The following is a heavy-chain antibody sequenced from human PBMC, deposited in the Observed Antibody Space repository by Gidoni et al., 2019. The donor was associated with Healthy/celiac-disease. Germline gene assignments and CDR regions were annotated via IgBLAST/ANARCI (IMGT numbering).Heavy chain of an antibody. D-gene: IGHD3-22*01. CDR1: GFTFGDYA. J-gene: IGHJ4*02. V-gene: IGHV3-49*05. CDR2: IRSKAYGGTT. CDR3: TRGITMRVPSSPY. Sequence: EVQLVESGGGLVKPGRSLRLSCTASGFTFGDYAMSWFRQAPGKGVEWEGFIRSKAYGGTTEYAASVKGRFTISRDDSKSIAYLKMNSLKTEDTAVYYCTRGITMRVPSSPYWGQGTLVTVSS.